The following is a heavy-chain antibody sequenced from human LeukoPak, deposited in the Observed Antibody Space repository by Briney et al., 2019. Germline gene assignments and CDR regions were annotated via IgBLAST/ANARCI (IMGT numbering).Heavy chain of an antibody. V-gene: IGHV3-23*01. CDR2: ISGSGGST. CDR1: GFTFSSYA. CDR3: AKGKDDSSGWYFFY. Sequence: PGGSLRLSCAASGFTFSSYAMNWVRQAPGKGLEWVSAISGSGGSTYYADSVKGRFTISRDNSKNTLYQQMSSLRADDTAVYYCAKGKDDSSGWYFFYWGQGTLVTVSS. D-gene: IGHD6-19*01. J-gene: IGHJ4*02.